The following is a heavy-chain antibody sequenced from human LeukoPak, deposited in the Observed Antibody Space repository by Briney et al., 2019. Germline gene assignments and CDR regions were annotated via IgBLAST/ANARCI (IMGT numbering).Heavy chain of an antibody. CDR3: ARADGYKSQDAFDI. V-gene: IGHV4-39*07. CDR1: GGSISSSSYY. CDR2: IYYSGST. D-gene: IGHD5-24*01. J-gene: IGHJ3*02. Sequence: SETLSLTCTVSGGSISSSSYYWGWIRQPPGKGLEWIGSIYYSGSTYYNPSLKSRVTISVDTSKNQFSLKLSSVTAADTAVYYCARADGYKSQDAFDIWGQGTMVTVSS.